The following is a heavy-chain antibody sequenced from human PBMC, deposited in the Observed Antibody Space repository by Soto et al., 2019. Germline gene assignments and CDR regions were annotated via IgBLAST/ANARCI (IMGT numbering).Heavy chain of an antibody. J-gene: IGHJ4*02. CDR2: IKQDGSEK. D-gene: IGHD6-19*01. V-gene: IGHV3-7*01. CDR1: GFTFSSYW. Sequence: PGGSLRLSCAASGFTFSSYWMSWVRQAPGKGLERVANIKQDGSEKYYVESVKGRFTISRDNAKNSLYLQMNSLRAEDKDVYYCARGPEQWLAYYFDYWGQGTLVTVSS. CDR3: ARGPEQWLAYYFDY.